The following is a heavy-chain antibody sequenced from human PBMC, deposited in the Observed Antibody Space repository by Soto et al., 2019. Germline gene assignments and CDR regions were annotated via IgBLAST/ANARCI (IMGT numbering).Heavy chain of an antibody. Sequence: VKLVESGGGVVQPGGSLRLSCAASGFTFNIYGMHWVRQAPDKGLEWVALISYDGSNQYYADSVKGRFTISRDNSKNTLFLQMNSQRADSTAVYYCAKDQASGQGSFDSWGQGTLVTVSS. J-gene: IGHJ4*02. CDR1: GFTFNIYG. V-gene: IGHV3-30*18. CDR2: ISYDGSNQ. CDR3: AKDQASGQGSFDS.